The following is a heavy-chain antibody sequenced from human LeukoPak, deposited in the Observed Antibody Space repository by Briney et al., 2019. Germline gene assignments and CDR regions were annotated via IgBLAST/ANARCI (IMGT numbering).Heavy chain of an antibody. Sequence: SDTLSLTCAVYGGSFSGYYWCWIRQPPGKGLEWIGEINHSGSTNYNPSLKSRVTISVDTSKNQFSLKLSSVTAADTAVYYCATRNSGSYSIWGQGTMVTVSS. CDR1: GGSFSGYY. CDR2: INHSGST. V-gene: IGHV4-34*01. CDR3: ATRNSGSYSI. J-gene: IGHJ3*02. D-gene: IGHD1-26*01.